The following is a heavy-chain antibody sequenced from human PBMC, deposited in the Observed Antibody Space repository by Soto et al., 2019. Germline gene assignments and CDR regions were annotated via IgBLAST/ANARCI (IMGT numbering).Heavy chain of an antibody. V-gene: IGHV3-21*06. J-gene: IGHJ4*02. CDR2: ISSSRSYI. Sequence: GGSLRLSCAASGFTFSSYSMNWVRQAPGKGLEWVSCISSSRSYIYYADSVKGRFSISRDNAKNSLYLQVNSLRAEDTAVYYCARGTADYYDSSGYFEYWGQGTQVTVSS. CDR3: ARGTADYYDSSGYFEY. CDR1: GFTFSSYS. D-gene: IGHD3-22*01.